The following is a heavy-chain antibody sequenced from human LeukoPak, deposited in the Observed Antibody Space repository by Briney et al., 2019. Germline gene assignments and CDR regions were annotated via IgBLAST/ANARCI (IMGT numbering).Heavy chain of an antibody. CDR3: AKLPTGYPNWFDP. CDR2: ISGSGDST. D-gene: IGHD3-9*01. V-gene: IGHV3-23*01. J-gene: IGHJ5*02. CDR1: GFTFSSYA. Sequence: GGSLRLSCAASGFTFSSYAMTWVRQAPGKGLEWVSAISGSGDSTYYADSVKGRFTISRDNSKNTLYLQMNSLRAEDTAVYYCAKLPTGYPNWFDPWGQGTLVTVSS.